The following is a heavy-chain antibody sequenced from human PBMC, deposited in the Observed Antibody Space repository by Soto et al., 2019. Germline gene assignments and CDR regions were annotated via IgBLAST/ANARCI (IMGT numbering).Heavy chain of an antibody. Sequence: QVQLVESGGGLVKPGGSLRLSCAASGFTFSDYYMSWIRQAPGKGREWASYISSSGSTIYYADSVMGRFTISRDNAKNSLYLQLNSLRAEYTAMYYGARAVAAADYYYYYFYYMDVWGKGTRVSVSS. CDR2: ISSSGSTI. J-gene: IGHJ6*03. CDR1: GFTFSDYY. V-gene: IGHV3-11*01. CDR3: ARAVAAADYYYYYFYYMDV. D-gene: IGHD6-13*01.